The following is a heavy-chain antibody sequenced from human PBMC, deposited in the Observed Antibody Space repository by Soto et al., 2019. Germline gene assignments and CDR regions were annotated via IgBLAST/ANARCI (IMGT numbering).Heavy chain of an antibody. CDR2: IWYDGSNK. D-gene: IGHD3-22*01. Sequence: QVQLVESGGGVVQPGRSLRLSCAASGFTFSSYGMHWVRQAPGKGLEWVAVIWYDGSNKYYADSVKGRFTISRDNSENTLYLQMNSLRAEDTAVYYCARLGGDYFYFDYWGQGTLVTVSS. J-gene: IGHJ4*02. CDR3: ARLGGDYFYFDY. CDR1: GFTFSSYG. V-gene: IGHV3-33*01.